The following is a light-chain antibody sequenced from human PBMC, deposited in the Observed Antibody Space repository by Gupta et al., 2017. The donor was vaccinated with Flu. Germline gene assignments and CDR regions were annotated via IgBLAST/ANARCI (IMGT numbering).Light chain of an antibody. CDR1: SSNFGSNY. J-gene: IGLJ3*02. CDR2: RND. CDR3: AAWDDSLSGRV. Sequence: QSVLTQPPSASATPCQRITIPRPGSSSNFGSNYVYWYQQLPGTAPKLLIYRNDQRPSGVPVRFSGSESGTSAALAISGLRSEDEADYYCAAWDDSLSGRVFGGGTKLTVL. V-gene: IGLV1-47*01.